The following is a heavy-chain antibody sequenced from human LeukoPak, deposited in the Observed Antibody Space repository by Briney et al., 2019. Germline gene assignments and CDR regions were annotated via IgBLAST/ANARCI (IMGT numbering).Heavy chain of an antibody. CDR3: ARAGESIGNYYYYYMDV. Sequence: PSGTLSLTCAASGGSISSSNWWSWVRQPPGKGLEWIGEIYHSGSTNYNPSLKSRVTISVDKSKNQFSLKLSSVTAADTAVYYCARAGESIGNYYYYYMDVWGKGTTVTISS. D-gene: IGHD6-19*01. J-gene: IGHJ6*03. CDR1: GGSISSSNW. CDR2: IYHSGST. V-gene: IGHV4-4*02.